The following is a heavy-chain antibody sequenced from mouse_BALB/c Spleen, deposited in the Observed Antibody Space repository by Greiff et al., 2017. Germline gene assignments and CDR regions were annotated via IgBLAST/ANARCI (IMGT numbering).Heavy chain of an antibody. CDR3: ARDRYDDYFDY. CDR2: ISSGGSYT. D-gene: IGHD2-14*01. CDR1: GFTFSSYA. V-gene: IGHV5-9-4*01. Sequence: EVKLVESGGGLVKPGGSLKLSCAASGFTFSSYAMSWVRQSPEKRLEWVAEISSGGSYTYYPDTVTGRFTISRDNAKNTLYLEMSRLRSEDTAMYYCARDRYDDYFDYWGQGTTLTVSS. J-gene: IGHJ2*01.